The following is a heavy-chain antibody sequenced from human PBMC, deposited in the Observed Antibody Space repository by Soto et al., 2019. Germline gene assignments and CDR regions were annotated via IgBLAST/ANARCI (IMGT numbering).Heavy chain of an antibody. D-gene: IGHD1-1*01. Sequence: QVHLVQSGAEVKKPGASVKVSCKASGYTFTSYGITWVRQAPGQGLEWMGWISAHNGDTDCAQKLQGRVIVTRDPSTSTAYMELRRLISDDTAVYYCARGRYGDYWGQGALVTVSS. J-gene: IGHJ4*02. CDR1: GYTFTSYG. CDR2: ISAHNGDT. V-gene: IGHV1-18*01. CDR3: ARGRYGDY.